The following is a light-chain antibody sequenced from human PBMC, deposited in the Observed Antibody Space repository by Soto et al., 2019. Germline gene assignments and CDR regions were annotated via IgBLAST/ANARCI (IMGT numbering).Light chain of an antibody. CDR1: QSVSSY. J-gene: IGKJ4*01. V-gene: IGKV3-11*01. CDR2: DAS. CDR3: QQRSNWPPLT. Sequence: LLTRSPATLSLSPGERATLSWRASQSVSSYLAWYQQKPGQAPRLLIYDASNRATGIPARFSGSGSGTDFTLTIRSLEPEDFAVYYCQQRSNWPPLTFGGGTKVDIK.